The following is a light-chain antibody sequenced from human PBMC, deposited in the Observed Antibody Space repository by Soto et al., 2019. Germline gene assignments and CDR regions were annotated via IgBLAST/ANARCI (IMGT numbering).Light chain of an antibody. J-gene: IGKJ1*01. CDR1: QSVTSSY. CDR3: HLYGTSPQT. Sequence: EIVWTLSPSTLSVAPGERATLSCRASQSVTSSYLAWYQQKPGQAPRLLIYAASSRASAIPDRFSGSGSGTNFTLTIRRLEPEDFAVYYSHLYGTSPQTFAQGTKVDIK. V-gene: IGKV3-20*01. CDR2: AAS.